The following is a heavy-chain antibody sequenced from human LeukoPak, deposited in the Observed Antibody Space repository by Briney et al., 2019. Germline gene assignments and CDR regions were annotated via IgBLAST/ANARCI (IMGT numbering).Heavy chain of an antibody. J-gene: IGHJ5*02. CDR1: GGSISSSSYY. CDR2: IYYSGST. D-gene: IGHD3-3*01. Sequence: SETLSLTCTVSGGSISSSSYYWGWIRQPPGKGLEWIGSIYYSGSTYYNSSLKSRVTISVDTSKNQFSLKLSSVTAADTAVYYCARQSYYDFWSGGGMVDPWGQGTLVTVSS. CDR3: ARQSYYDFWSGGGMVDP. V-gene: IGHV4-39*01.